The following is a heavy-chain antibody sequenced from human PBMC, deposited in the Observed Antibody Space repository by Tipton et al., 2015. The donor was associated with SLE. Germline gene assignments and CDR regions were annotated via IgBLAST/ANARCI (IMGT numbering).Heavy chain of an antibody. V-gene: IGHV3-72*01. CDR3: ARPGALCGGGLCYDYDYYGLDV. Sequence: SLRLSCAASGFTFSDHYMDWVRQAPGKGLEWVGRIRNKAYSYSTECAASVKGRFTISRDDSRNSLYLQMNSLKTEDTAVYYCARPGALCGGGLCYDYDYYGLDVWGQGTTVTVSS. CDR2: IRNKAYSYST. CDR1: GFTFSDHY. D-gene: IGHD2-8*02. J-gene: IGHJ6*02.